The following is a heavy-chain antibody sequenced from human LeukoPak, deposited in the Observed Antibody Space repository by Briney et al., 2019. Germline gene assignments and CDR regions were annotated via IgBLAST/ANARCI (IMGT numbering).Heavy chain of an antibody. CDR2: IYPGDSDT. CDR1: GYTFSKYW. Sequence: GESLKISYKGSGYTFSKYWIGWARQMPGKGLEWMGIIYPGDSDTRYSPSFQGQVTISADKSISTAYLQWSSLEASDTAMYYCASALRSGGFDPWGQGTLVTVSS. J-gene: IGHJ5*02. D-gene: IGHD3-16*01. CDR3: ASALRSGGFDP. V-gene: IGHV5-51*01.